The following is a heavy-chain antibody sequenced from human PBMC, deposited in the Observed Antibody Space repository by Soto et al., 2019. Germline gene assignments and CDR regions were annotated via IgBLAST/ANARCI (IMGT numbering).Heavy chain of an antibody. Sequence: QITLKESGPTLVKPTQTLTLTCTVSGFSLNTYGVGVGWIRQPPGKDLEWLALIYWDDDKRYSPSLKSRLTSTKDTPKNQVVLTMTNMDPVDTVTYYCASALGSWGAYYFDYWGQGTLVTVSS. V-gene: IGHV2-5*02. CDR3: ASALGSWGAYYFDY. D-gene: IGHD3-16*01. J-gene: IGHJ4*02. CDR1: GFSLNTYGVG. CDR2: IYWDDDK.